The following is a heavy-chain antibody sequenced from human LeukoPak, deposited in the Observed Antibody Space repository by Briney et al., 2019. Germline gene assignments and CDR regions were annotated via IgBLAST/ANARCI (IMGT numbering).Heavy chain of an antibody. J-gene: IGHJ6*02. CDR2: IGTAGDT. CDR3: ARVENVLRYFDAPTDV. Sequence: GGSLRLSCAASGFTFSSYDMHWVRQATGKGLEWVSAIGTAGDTYYPGSVKGRFTISRDNAKNSLYLQMNSLRAEDTAVYYCARVENVLRYFDAPTDVWGQGTTVTVSS. CDR1: GFTFSSYD. D-gene: IGHD3-9*01. V-gene: IGHV3-13*01.